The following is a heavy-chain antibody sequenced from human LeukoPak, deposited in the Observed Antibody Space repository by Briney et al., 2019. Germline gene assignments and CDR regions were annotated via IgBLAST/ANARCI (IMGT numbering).Heavy chain of an antibody. CDR3: ARGGRWFRFNYYYYYMDV. D-gene: IGHD3-10*01. CDR2: INHSEST. V-gene: IGHV4-34*01. Sequence: PSETLSLTCTVSGGSISSYYWSWIRQPPGKGLEWIGEINHSESTNYNPSLKSRVTISVDTSKNQFSLKLSSVTAADTAVYYCARGGRWFRFNYYYYYMDVWGKGTTVTVSS. CDR1: GGSISSYY. J-gene: IGHJ6*03.